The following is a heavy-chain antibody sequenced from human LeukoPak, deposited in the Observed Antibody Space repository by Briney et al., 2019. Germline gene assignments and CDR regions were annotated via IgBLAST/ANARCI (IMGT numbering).Heavy chain of an antibody. Sequence: PSETLSLTCTVSGASISSYYWSWVRQPPGRGLHWLGYIYYSGSTQYNPSLKSRVTISLDTSKNQFSLKLTSVTAADTAVYYCAREIPLFLYGLDVWGQGTTVTVSS. V-gene: IGHV4-59*01. D-gene: IGHD2-21*01. CDR2: IYYSGST. J-gene: IGHJ6*02. CDR1: GASISSYY. CDR3: AREIPLFLYGLDV.